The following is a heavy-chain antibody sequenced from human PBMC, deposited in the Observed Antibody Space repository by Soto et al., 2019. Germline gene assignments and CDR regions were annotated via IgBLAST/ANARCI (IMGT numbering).Heavy chain of an antibody. V-gene: IGHV3-74*01. CDR2: INPEETTT. CDR1: GFSFSTFW. J-gene: IGHJ4*02. CDR3: ARGGLEQVDY. Sequence: VQLVESGGDLVQPGGSRRLSCAASGFSFSTFWMHWVRQAPGKGLVWVSRINPEETTTTYADSVRGRFTISRDNAKNTLYLQMNSLRADDTAVYYCARGGLEQVDYWGQGTLVTVFS.